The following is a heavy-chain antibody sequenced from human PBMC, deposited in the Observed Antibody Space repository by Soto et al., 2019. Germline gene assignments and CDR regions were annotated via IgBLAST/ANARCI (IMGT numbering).Heavy chain of an antibody. CDR3: ARFVENYDILTGYSSYYFDY. Sequence: PGASLRLSCAASGFTFSSYAMHWVRQAPGKGLEYVSAISSNGGSTYYANSVKGRFTISRDNSKNTLYLQMGSLRAEDMAVYYCARFVENYDILTGYSSYYFDYWGQGT. CDR2: ISSNGGST. D-gene: IGHD3-9*01. CDR1: GFTFSSYA. V-gene: IGHV3-64*01. J-gene: IGHJ4*02.